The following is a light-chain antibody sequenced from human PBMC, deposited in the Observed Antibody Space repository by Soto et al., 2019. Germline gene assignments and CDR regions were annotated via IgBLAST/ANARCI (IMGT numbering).Light chain of an antibody. CDR1: ESVNSFY. CDR2: AAS. Sequence: EIVLTQSPGTLSLSPGERATLSCRASESVNSFYLARYQQKPGQAPRLLIYAASSRATGIPDRFSGSGSVTDFTLTISRLEPEDLVVYYCQQYGYSPWTFGHGTKGEIK. CDR3: QQYGYSPWT. J-gene: IGKJ1*01. V-gene: IGKV3-20*01.